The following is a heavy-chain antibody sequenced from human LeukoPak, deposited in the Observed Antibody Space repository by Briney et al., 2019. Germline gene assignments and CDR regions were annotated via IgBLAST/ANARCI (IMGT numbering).Heavy chain of an antibody. CDR3: TSGYSSSSDY. CDR1: GFTFSGST. Sequence: GGSLRLSCAASGFTFSGSTIHWVRQASGKGLEWVGRIRTKANSYATAYAASVKGRFTISRDDSENTAYLQMNSLETEDTAVYSCTSGYSSSSDYWGQGALVTVSS. V-gene: IGHV3-73*01. J-gene: IGHJ4*02. D-gene: IGHD6-6*01. CDR2: IRTKANSYAT.